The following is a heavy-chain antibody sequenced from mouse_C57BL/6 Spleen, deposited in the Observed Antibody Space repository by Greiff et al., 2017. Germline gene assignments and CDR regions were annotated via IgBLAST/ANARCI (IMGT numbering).Heavy chain of an antibody. Sequence: VQLQQSGPELVKPGASVKISCKASGYTFTDYYMNWVKQSHGKSLEWIGDINPNNGGTSYNQKFKGKATLTVDKSSSTAYMELRSLTSEDSAVYYCAIYYDYDDGAMDYWGQGTSVTVSS. V-gene: IGHV1-26*01. CDR2: INPNNGGT. CDR1: GYTFTDYY. CDR3: AIYYDYDDGAMDY. J-gene: IGHJ4*01. D-gene: IGHD2-4*01.